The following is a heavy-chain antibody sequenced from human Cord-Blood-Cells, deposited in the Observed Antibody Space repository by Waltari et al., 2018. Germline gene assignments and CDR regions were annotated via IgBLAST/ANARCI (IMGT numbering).Heavy chain of an antibody. CDR1: GFPFRTYT. CDR3: ARGRGSSGMDV. Sequence: EVQLVESGGDLVQPGGSLSLSCAASGFPFRTYTLNWVRQAPGKGLEWVSYISSSSSTIYYADSVKGRFTISRDNAKNSLYLQMNSLRAEDTAVYYCARGRGSSGMDVWGQGTTVTVSS. J-gene: IGHJ6*02. D-gene: IGHD6-6*01. CDR2: ISSSSSTI. V-gene: IGHV3-48*01.